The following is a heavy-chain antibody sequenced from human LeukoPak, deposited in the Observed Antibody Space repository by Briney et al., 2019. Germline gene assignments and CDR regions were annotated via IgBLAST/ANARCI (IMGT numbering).Heavy chain of an antibody. CDR3: ASGYYDSSGYVDD. V-gene: IGHV1-2*02. Sequence: ASVKVSCKASGYTFTGYYIHWVRQAPGQGLEWMGWINPNSGGTNYAQKFQGRVTMTRDTSISTAYMELSRLTSDDSAVYYCASGYYDSSGYVDDWGQGTLVIVSS. CDR1: GYTFTGYY. D-gene: IGHD3-22*01. J-gene: IGHJ4*02. CDR2: INPNSGGT.